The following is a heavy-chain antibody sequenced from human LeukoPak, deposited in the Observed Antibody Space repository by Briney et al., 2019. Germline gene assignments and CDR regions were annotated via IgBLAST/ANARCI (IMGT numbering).Heavy chain of an antibody. D-gene: IGHD6-13*01. V-gene: IGHV3-7*01. CDR3: AKDGTDWYFDV. CDR1: GFTFTRYW. Sequence: GGSLRLSCAASGFTFTRYWMSWVRQAPGKGLEWVANISQDGSEQFYVDSVKGRFTISRDNTKNSLYLQMNSLRVEDTALYYCAKDGTDWYFDVWGRGILVTVSS. CDR2: ISQDGSEQ. J-gene: IGHJ2*01.